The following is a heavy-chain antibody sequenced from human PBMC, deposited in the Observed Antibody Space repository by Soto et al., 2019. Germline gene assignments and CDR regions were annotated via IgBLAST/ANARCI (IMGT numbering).Heavy chain of an antibody. J-gene: IGHJ5*02. Sequence: SETLSLTCTVSGGSISSGGYYWSWIRQHPGKGLEWIGYIYYSGSTYYNPSLKSRVTISVDTSKNQFSLKLSSVTAADTAVYYCARGITIFGVVIHDPNWFDPWGQGILVTVSS. CDR2: IYYSGST. CDR3: ARGITIFGVVIHDPNWFDP. CDR1: GGSISSGGYY. D-gene: IGHD3-3*01. V-gene: IGHV4-31*03.